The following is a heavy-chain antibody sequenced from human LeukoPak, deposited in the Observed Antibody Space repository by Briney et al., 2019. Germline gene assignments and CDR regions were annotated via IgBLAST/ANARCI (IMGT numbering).Heavy chain of an antibody. Sequence: GGSLRLSCAASGFTFSSYAMSWVRQAPGKGLEWVSAVSGSGGSTFYADSVKGRFTISRDNSKNTLYLQMNSLRAEDTAVYYCAKARPETQWLVEALLDYWGQGTLVTVSS. J-gene: IGHJ4*02. CDR1: GFTFSSYA. V-gene: IGHV3-23*01. CDR3: AKARPETQWLVEALLDY. CDR2: VSGSGGST. D-gene: IGHD6-19*01.